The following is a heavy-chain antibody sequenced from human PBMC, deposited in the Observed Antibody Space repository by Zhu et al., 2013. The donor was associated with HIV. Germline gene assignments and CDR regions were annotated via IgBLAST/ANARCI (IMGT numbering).Heavy chain of an antibody. J-gene: IGHJ6*03. CDR3: ARGRRIVATTGSGFYYMDV. V-gene: IGHV1-8*03. CDR1: GYSFTTYD. Sequence: QVQLVQSGAEVKKPGASVKVSCKASGYSFTTYDINWVRQATGQGLQWMGWMNPNSGSTDYAQRFQGRVTFTRDTSISTAYMELSSLRSDDTAVYYCARGRRIVATTGSGFYYMDVVGQRDHGHRLL. D-gene: IGHD5-12*01. CDR2: MNPNSGST.